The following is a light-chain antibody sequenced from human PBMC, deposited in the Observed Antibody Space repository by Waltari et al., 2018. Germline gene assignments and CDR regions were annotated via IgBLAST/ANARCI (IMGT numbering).Light chain of an antibody. CDR2: MGS. CDR1: QSLLHVDGYNY. Sequence: DIVMTQSPLSLPVTPGEPASISCRSSQSLLHVDGYNYLDWYLQKPGQSPQVLIYMGSNRAAGVPDRFSGSGSGTDFTLTIDSLEAEDSAVYYCQHRARWPPDATFGPGTKVDIK. CDR3: QHRARWPPDAT. V-gene: IGKV2-28*01. J-gene: IGKJ3*01.